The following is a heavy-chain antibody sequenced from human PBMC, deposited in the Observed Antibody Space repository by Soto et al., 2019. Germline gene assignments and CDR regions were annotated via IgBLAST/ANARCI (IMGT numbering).Heavy chain of an antibody. CDR1: GVPFSSYA. D-gene: IGHD4-17*01. CDR3: AKDLYGDYVQYFDY. Sequence: GGSLRLCCAASGVPFSSYAMSWVRQAPGKGLEWVSAISGSGGSTYYADSVKGRFTISRDNSKNTLYLQMNSLRAEDTAVYYCAKDLYGDYVQYFDYWGQGTLVTVSS. CDR2: ISGSGGST. V-gene: IGHV3-23*01. J-gene: IGHJ4*02.